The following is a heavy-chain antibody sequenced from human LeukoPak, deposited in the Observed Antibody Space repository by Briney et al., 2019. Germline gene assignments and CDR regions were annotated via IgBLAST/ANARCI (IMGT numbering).Heavy chain of an antibody. CDR1: GYTFTGYY. J-gene: IGHJ4*02. V-gene: IGHV1-2*02. Sequence: GASVNVSCKASGYTFTGYYMHWVRQAPGQGLEWMGWINPNSGGTNYAQKFQGRVTMTRDTSIFTAYMELSRLRSDDTAVYYCARVSYYDSSGYPIDYWGQGTLVTVSS. CDR3: ARVSYYDSSGYPIDY. D-gene: IGHD3-22*01. CDR2: INPNSGGT.